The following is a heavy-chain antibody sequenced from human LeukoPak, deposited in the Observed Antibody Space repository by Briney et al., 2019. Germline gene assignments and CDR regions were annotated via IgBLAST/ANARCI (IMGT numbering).Heavy chain of an antibody. J-gene: IGHJ4*02. CDR2: VQINENN. CDR1: GGSIHDYY. Sequence: SETLSLTCTVFGGSIHDYYWTLIPRSPGKGLEWIGRVQINENNNSNPSLRSRLTLSLDTSKNKFSLNLTSVTAADTAIYYCARASVAARTRWFDYWGQGTLVTVSS. D-gene: IGHD5-24*01. V-gene: IGHV4-4*07. CDR3: ARASVAARTRWFDY.